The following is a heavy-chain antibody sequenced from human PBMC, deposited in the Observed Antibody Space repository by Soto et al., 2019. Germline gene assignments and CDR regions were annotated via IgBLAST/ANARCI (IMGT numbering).Heavy chain of an antibody. Sequence: QVQLQESGPGLVKPSQTLSLTCTVSGDSISSGGYYWSWIRQHPGKGLEWIGYSYHSGSTYYNPSLKSRVTISVDTSKNQFSLKLTSVTAADTAVYYCARDREGRGFLGGWDYWYFDLWGRGTLVTVSS. CDR2: SYHSGST. J-gene: IGHJ2*01. V-gene: IGHV4-31*03. D-gene: IGHD1-26*01. CDR1: GDSISSGGYY. CDR3: ARDREGRGFLGGWDYWYFDL.